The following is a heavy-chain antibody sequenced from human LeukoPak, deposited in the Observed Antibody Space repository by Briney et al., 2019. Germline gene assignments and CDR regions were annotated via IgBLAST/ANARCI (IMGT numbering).Heavy chain of an antibody. V-gene: IGHV3-74*01. Sequence: GGSLRLSCAASGFTFSTYWMHWVRQAPGKGLVWVSRINSDGSSTSYADSVKGRFTISRDDAKNLLYLDMNSLRAEDTAVYYCARGHTAVTRHFDFWGQGTLVTVSS. J-gene: IGHJ4*02. CDR2: INSDGSST. CDR3: ARGHTAVTRHFDF. D-gene: IGHD4-17*01. CDR1: GFTFSTYW.